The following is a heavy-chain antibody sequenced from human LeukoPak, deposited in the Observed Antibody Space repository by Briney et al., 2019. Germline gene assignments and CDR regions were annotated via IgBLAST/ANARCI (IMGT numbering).Heavy chain of an antibody. CDR1: GFTFRSYA. CDR3: ARRYSGYGNAFDI. V-gene: IGHV3-48*02. D-gene: IGHD5-12*01. CDR2: ITYNSGNI. J-gene: IGHJ3*02. Sequence: GGSLRLSCAASGFTFRSYAMQWVRQAPGKGLEWVSYITYNSGNIFYADSVKGRFTISRDNAKDSLYLQMSSLRDEDTAVYYCARRYSGYGNAFDIWGQGTMVTVSS.